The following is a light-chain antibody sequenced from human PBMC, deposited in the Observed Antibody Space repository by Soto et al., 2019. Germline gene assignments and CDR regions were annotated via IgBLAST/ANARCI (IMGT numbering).Light chain of an antibody. Sequence: DIQMTQSPSAVSASVGDRVTITCRASQDISSRLAWYQQEPGKAPKVLISDASRLQSGVPSRFSGSGSETDFSLTISSLQPEDFATYYCHQAHSFPFTFGPGTKVDIK. J-gene: IGKJ3*01. CDR2: DAS. CDR3: HQAHSFPFT. CDR1: QDISSR. V-gene: IGKV1-12*01.